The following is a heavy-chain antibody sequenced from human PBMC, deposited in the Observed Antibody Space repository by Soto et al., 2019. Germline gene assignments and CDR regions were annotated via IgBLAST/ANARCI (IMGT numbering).Heavy chain of an antibody. Sequence: PGGSLRLSWAASGFTFSNHAMSWVRQAPGKGLEGVSAISGSGGSTYYADSVKGRFTISRDNSKNTLYLQMNSLRAEDTAVYYCAKVRSYYDSSGYPYYFDYWGQGTLVTVSS. CDR1: GFTFSNHA. CDR2: ISGSGGST. J-gene: IGHJ4*02. CDR3: AKVRSYYDSSGYPYYFDY. D-gene: IGHD3-22*01. V-gene: IGHV3-23*01.